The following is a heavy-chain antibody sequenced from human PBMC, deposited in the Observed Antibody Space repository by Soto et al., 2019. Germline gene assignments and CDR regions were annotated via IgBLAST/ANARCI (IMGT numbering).Heavy chain of an antibody. V-gene: IGHV5-10-1*01. CDR1: GYSVTSYW. CDR3: ARQGPYSSSSDYYYYGMDV. D-gene: IGHD6-6*01. Sequence: PGESLKISCKGSGYSVTSYWISWVRQMPGKGLEWMGRIDPSDSYTNYSPSFQGHVTISADKSISTAYLQWSSLKASDTAMYYCARQGPYSSSSDYYYYGMDVWGQGTTVTVSS. J-gene: IGHJ6*02. CDR2: IDPSDSYT.